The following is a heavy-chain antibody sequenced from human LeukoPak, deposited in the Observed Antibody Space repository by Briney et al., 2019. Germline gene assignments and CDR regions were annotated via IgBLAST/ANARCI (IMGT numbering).Heavy chain of an antibody. V-gene: IGHV4-4*07. CDR3: ARERDGYSSGWYFDY. CDR2: IYTSGST. Sequence: PSETLSLTCTVSGGSISSYYWSWIRQPAGKGLEWIGRIYTSGSTNYNPSLKSRVTMSVDTSKNQFSLKLSSVTAADTAVYYCARERDGYSSGWYFDYWGQGTLVTVSS. D-gene: IGHD6-19*01. CDR1: GGSISSYY. J-gene: IGHJ4*02.